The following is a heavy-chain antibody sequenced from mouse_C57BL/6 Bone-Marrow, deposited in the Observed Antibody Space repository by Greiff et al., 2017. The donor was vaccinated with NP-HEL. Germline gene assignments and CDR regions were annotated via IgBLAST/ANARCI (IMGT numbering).Heavy chain of an antibody. J-gene: IGHJ1*03. CDR3: ARDAITTVVAHWYFDV. CDR1: GFTFSDYY. Sequence: EVKLMESEGGLVQPGSSMKLSCTASGFTFSDYYMAWVRQVPEKGLEWVANINYDGSSTYYLDSLKSRFIISRDNAKNILYLQMSSLKSEDTATYYCARDAITTVVAHWYFDVWGTGTTVTVSS. V-gene: IGHV5-16*01. CDR2: INYDGSST. D-gene: IGHD1-1*01.